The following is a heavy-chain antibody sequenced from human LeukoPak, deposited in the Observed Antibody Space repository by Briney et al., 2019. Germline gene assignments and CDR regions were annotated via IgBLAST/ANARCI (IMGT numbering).Heavy chain of an antibody. Sequence: GGSLRLSCAASGFTFSDYYMSWIRQAPGKGLEWVSAISGSGGSTYYADSVKGRFTISRDNSKNTLYLQMNSLRAEDTAVYYCAKASGYSWHDAFDIWGQGTMVTVSS. CDR1: GFTFSDYY. V-gene: IGHV3-23*01. CDR2: ISGSGGST. CDR3: AKASGYSWHDAFDI. J-gene: IGHJ3*02. D-gene: IGHD5-18*01.